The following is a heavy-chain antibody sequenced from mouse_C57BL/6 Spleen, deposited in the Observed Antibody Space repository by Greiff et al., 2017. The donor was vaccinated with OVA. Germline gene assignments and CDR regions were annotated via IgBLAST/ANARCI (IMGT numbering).Heavy chain of an antibody. V-gene: IGHV1-76*01. CDR1: GYTFTDYY. Sequence: VKLMESGAELVRPGASVKLSCKASGYTFTDYYINWVKQRPGQGLEWIARIYPGSGNTYYNEKFKGKATLTAEKSSSTAYMQLSSLTSEDSAVYFCARAVYSDYWGQGTTLTVSS. CDR2: IYPGSGNT. CDR3: ARAVYSDY. J-gene: IGHJ2*01.